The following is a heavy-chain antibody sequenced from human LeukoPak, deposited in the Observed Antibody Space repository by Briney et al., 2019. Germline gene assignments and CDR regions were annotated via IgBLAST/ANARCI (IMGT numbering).Heavy chain of an antibody. D-gene: IGHD3-10*01. Sequence: PGGSLRLSCAASGFTFSNAWMSWVRQAPGKGLEWVSSISRSSSYIYYADSMKGRFTISRDNAKNSLDLQMHSLRAEDTAVYYCARGSTVVRGVSPAGDYWGQGTLVTVSS. CDR2: ISRSSSYI. J-gene: IGHJ4*02. CDR3: ARGSTVVRGVSPAGDY. CDR1: GFTFSNAW. V-gene: IGHV3-21*01.